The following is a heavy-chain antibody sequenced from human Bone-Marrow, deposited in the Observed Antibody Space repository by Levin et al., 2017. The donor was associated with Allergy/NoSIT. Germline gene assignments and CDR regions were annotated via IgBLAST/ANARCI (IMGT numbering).Heavy chain of an antibody. Sequence: KISCKASGGSFSTYAFSWVRQAPGQGLEWMGRIIPMLAISNFAPNFQDRVTFTTDNSATTAYMELRSLGPEDTAIYFCARDREENWFDPWGQGTLLTVSS. J-gene: IGHJ5*02. V-gene: IGHV1-69*04. CDR1: GGSFSTYA. CDR2: IIPMLAIS. D-gene: IGHD1-26*01. CDR3: ARDREENWFDP.